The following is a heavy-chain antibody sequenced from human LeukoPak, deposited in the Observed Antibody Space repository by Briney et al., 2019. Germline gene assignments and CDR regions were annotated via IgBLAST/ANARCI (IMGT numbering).Heavy chain of an antibody. CDR1: GITVSDTW. CDR2: TKNKTNRGTT. V-gene: IGHV3-71*01. J-gene: IGHJ4*02. D-gene: IGHD6-13*01. CDR3: ARLRYRQQPDYFDY. Sequence: GGSLRLSCAFSGITVSDTWMTWVRQAPGKGLEWVGFTKNKTNRGTTGYAASVKGRSTISRDDSKSIAYLQMNSLKTEDTAVYCYARLRYRQQPDYFDYWGQGTLVTVSS.